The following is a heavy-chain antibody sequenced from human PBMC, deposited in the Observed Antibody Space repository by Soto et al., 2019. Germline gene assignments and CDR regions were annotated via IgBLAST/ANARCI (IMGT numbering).Heavy chain of an antibody. V-gene: IGHV4-4*02. D-gene: IGHD3-16*01. Sequence: QVQLQESGPGLVKPSGTLSLTCAVSGDSISTNHWWTWVRQPPGKGLEWIGEVYHSGSTNYSPSLKSRVVISVAMSNNLVSLTLTSVTAADTAVYYCARSGGGEDYWGQGTLVTVSS. CDR2: VYHSGST. CDR3: ARSGGGEDY. J-gene: IGHJ4*02. CDR1: GDSISTNHW.